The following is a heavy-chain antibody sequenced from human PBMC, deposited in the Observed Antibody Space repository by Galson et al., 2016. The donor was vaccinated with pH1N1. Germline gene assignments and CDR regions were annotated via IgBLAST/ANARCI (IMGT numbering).Heavy chain of an antibody. V-gene: IGHV3-30*04. CDR3: ARSRDFSFDY. CDR2: ISKDGNNV. Sequence: SLRLSCAASGFTLSCCAMHWVRQAPGKGLECVALISKDGNNVYYADPVKGRFTITRDSSNNTLYLQMNSLGTEDTAIYYCARSRDFSFDYWGQGALVTVAS. D-gene: IGHD4-11*01. J-gene: IGHJ4*02. CDR1: GFTLSCCA.